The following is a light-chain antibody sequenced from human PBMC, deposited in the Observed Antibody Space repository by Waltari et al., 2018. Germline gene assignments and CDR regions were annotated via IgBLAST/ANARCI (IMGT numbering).Light chain of an antibody. J-gene: IGLJ1*01. V-gene: IGLV3-21*01. CDR3: QVWDANNEPGL. Sequence: SYVLTQPPSVSVAPGETARITCGGNNIGNKSVNWSRQKPGQAPVLVISYDSDRPSGIPERFSGSNSGDTATLTISRVEAGDEADYYCQVWDANNEPGLFGTGTEVTV. CDR2: YDS. CDR1: NIGNKS.